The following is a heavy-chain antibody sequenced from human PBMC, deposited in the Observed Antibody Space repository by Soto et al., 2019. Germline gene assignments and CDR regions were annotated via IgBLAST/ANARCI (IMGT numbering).Heavy chain of an antibody. Sequence: QVQLVESGGGVVQPGRSLRLSCAASGFTFRSYGMHWVRQTPGNGLGWVAGISYDGSNEYYADSVKGRFTISRDNSKNTLYLQTDSLKTEDTAVYYCAKWEDRGYGFAFDYWGQGTLVTVSS. J-gene: IGHJ4*02. CDR2: ISYDGSNE. V-gene: IGHV3-30*18. CDR1: GFTFRSYG. CDR3: AKWEDRGYGFAFDY. D-gene: IGHD1-26*01.